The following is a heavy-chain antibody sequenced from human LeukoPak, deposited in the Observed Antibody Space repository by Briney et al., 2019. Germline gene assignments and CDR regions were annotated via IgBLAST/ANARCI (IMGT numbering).Heavy chain of an antibody. D-gene: IGHD2-15*01. CDR3: AKDWGHCSGGSCYCLDY. J-gene: IGHJ4*02. CDR1: GFTFSSYG. V-gene: IGHV3-30*02. Sequence: GGSLRLSRAASGFTFSSYGMHWVRQAPGKGLEWVAFISYDGSDKYYADSVKGRFTISRDNSKNTLYLQMNSLRAEDTAVYYCAKDWGHCSGGSCYCLDYWGQGTLVTVSS. CDR2: ISYDGSDK.